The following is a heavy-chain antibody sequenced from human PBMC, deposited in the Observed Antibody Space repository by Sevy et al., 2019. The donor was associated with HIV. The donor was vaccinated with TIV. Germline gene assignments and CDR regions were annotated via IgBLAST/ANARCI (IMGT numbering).Heavy chain of an antibody. V-gene: IGHV3-48*03. CDR1: GFTLSDYE. CDR2: ISRSGTTI. J-gene: IGHJ4*02. Sequence: GGSLRLSCAASGFTLSDYEMNWVRQAPGKGLEWVSYISRSGTTIYYADSVKGRFTISRDNAKNSLYLQLNSLRAEDTAVYYCAGPPLVSSGGLWGQGTLVTVSS. CDR3: AGPPLVSSGGL. D-gene: IGHD3-10*01.